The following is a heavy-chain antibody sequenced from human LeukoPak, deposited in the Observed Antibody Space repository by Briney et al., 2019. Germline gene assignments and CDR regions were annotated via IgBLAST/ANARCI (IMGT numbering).Heavy chain of an antibody. CDR2: IYHSGST. CDR1: GGSISSGGYY. CDR3: ARGQVWDDFWSGQGRTAEYYFDY. Sequence: PSETLSLTCTVSGGSISSGGYYWSWIRQPPGKGLEWIGYIYHSGSTYYNPSLKSRVTISVDRSKNQFSLKLSSVTAADTAVYYCARGQVWDDFWSGQGRTAEYYFDYWGQGTLVTVSS. D-gene: IGHD3-3*01. J-gene: IGHJ4*02. V-gene: IGHV4-30-2*01.